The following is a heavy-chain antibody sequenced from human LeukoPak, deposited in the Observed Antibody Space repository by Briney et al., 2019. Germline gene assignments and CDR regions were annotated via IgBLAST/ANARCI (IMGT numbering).Heavy chain of an antibody. V-gene: IGHV1-2*02. D-gene: IGHD2-15*01. J-gene: IGHJ4*02. Sequence: GASVKVSCKTSGYTFTDYYVYWVRQAPGQGLEWMGWISPNSGGSSYTQKFQGRVTMTRNTSISTVYMELSSLRSDDTAVYYCASRSGSTSGLDYWGQATRLTDSS. CDR1: GYTFTDYY. CDR2: ISPNSGGS. CDR3: ASRSGSTSGLDY.